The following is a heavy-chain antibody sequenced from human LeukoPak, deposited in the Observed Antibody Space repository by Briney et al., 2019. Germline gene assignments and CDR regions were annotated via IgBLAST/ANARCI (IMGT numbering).Heavy chain of an antibody. D-gene: IGHD3-10*01. J-gene: IGHJ4*02. CDR3: AREPGITMVRGVILDY. CDR2: ISYDGSNK. Sequence: GGSLRLSCAASGFTFSSYGMHWVRQAPGKGLEWVAVISYDGSNKYYADSVKGRFTISRDNSKNTLYLQMDSLRAEDTAVYYCAREPGITMVRGVILDYWGQGTLVTVSS. CDR1: GFTFSSYG. V-gene: IGHV3-30*19.